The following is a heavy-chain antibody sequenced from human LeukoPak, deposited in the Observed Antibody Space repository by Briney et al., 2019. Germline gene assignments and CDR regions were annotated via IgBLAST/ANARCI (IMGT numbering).Heavy chain of an antibody. CDR2: INHSEST. CDR3: ARLEMATIRRWFDP. CDR1: GGSFSGYY. D-gene: IGHD5-24*01. J-gene: IGHJ5*02. Sequence: PSETQSLTCAVYGGSFSGYYWSWIRQPPGKGLEWIGEINHSESTNYNPSLKSRVTISVDTSKNQFSLKLSSVTAADTAVYYCARLEMATIRRWFDPWGQGTLVTVSS. V-gene: IGHV4-34*01.